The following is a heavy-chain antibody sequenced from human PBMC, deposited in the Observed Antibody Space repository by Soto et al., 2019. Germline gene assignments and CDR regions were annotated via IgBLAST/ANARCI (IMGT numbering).Heavy chain of an antibody. V-gene: IGHV1-18*01. Sequence: ASVKVSCKASGYTFTSYGISWVRQAPGQGLEWMGWISAYNGKKKYAQKFQGRVTITTDTSTSTAYMELRSLRSDDTAVYYCARDLGGWPDYWGQGTLVTVSS. CDR2: ISAYNGKK. D-gene: IGHD2-15*01. CDR1: GYTFTSYG. J-gene: IGHJ4*02. CDR3: ARDLGGWPDY.